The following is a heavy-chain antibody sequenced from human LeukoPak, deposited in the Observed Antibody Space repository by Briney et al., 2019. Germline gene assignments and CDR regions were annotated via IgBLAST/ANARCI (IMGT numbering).Heavy chain of an antibody. CDR2: VSYSGDT. CDR3: ARGGASSRYFGY. V-gene: IGHV4-59*11. Sequence: SETLSLTCTVSGGSISGHFWSWIRQPPGKGLEWIGFVSYSGDTNYSPSFNGRVIISPDTSKSQFSLNLNSVTAADTAVYFCARGGASSRYFGYWGQGTLVTVSS. D-gene: IGHD1-26*01. J-gene: IGHJ4*02. CDR1: GGSISGHF.